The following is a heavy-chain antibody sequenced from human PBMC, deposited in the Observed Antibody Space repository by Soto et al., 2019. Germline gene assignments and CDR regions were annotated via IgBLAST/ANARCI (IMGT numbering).Heavy chain of an antibody. CDR3: PRARHHYDSSGPFDY. V-gene: IGHV3-49*03. CDR2: IRSKAYGGTT. Sequence: GGSLRLSCTASGFTFGDYAMSWFRQAPGKGLEGVGFIRSKAYGGTTEYAASVKGRFTISRDDSKSIAYLQMNSLKTEDTAVYYCPRARHHYDSSGPFDYWGQGTLVTVSS. J-gene: IGHJ4*02. CDR1: GFTFGDYA. D-gene: IGHD3-22*01.